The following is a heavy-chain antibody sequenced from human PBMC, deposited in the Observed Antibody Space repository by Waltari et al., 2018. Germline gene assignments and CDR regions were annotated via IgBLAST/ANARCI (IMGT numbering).Heavy chain of an antibody. J-gene: IGHJ4*02. Sequence: QLQLQESGPGLVKPSETLSLTCTVSGGSISSSSYYWGWIRQPPGKGLEWIGSIYYSGGTDYHPSLKSRVTMSVDASKSQFARQLSAETAAATAVYYCARAGNTCDYWGQGTLVTVSS. CDR1: GGSISSSSYY. V-gene: IGHV4-39*07. CDR3: ARAGNTCDY. CDR2: IYYSGGT. D-gene: IGHD2-2*02.